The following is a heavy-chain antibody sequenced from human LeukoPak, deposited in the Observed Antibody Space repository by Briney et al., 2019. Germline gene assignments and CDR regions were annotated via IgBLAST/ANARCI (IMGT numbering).Heavy chain of an antibody. V-gene: IGHV3-33*01. Sequence: GGSLRLSCAASGFTFSSYGMHWVRQAPGKGLEWVAVIWYDGSNKYYADSVKGRFTISRDNAKNSLYLQMNSLRAEDTAVYYCAREWNGYDYVGEDYWGQGTLVTVSS. D-gene: IGHD5-12*01. CDR3: AREWNGYDYVGEDY. CDR2: IWYDGSNK. J-gene: IGHJ4*02. CDR1: GFTFSSYG.